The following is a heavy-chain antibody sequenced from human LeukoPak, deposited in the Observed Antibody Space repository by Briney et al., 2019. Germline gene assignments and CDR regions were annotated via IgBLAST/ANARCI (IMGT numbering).Heavy chain of an antibody. CDR3: ARQEYCSGGSCYTWFGP. D-gene: IGHD2-15*01. CDR1: GYSINNYW. Sequence: GESLKISCKGSGYSINNYWIGWVRQMPGKGLEWMGIIYPADSDIRYSPSFQGQVTISADKSISTAYLQWSSLKASDTAMYYCARQEYCSGGSCYTWFGPWGQGTLVIVS. J-gene: IGHJ5*02. V-gene: IGHV5-51*01. CDR2: IYPADSDI.